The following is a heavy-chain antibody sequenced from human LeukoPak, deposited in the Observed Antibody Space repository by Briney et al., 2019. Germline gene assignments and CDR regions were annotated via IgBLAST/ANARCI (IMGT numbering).Heavy chain of an antibody. CDR1: GGSIDTVAFY. CDR3: ARQISDYHYYYMDV. CDR2: IYDSENE. J-gene: IGHJ6*03. Sequence: SETLSLTCTVSGGSIDTVAFYWGWVRQPPEKGLEWIGTIYDSENEFHNPSLNTRVTISADTSKNQFSLKLNSVTAADTAIYYCARQISDYHYYYMDVWGEGITVTVSS. D-gene: IGHD2/OR15-2a*01. V-gene: IGHV4-39*01.